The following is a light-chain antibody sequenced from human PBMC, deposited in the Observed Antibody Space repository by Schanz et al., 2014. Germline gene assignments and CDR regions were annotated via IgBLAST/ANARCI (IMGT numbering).Light chain of an antibody. J-gene: IGKJ2*03. V-gene: IGKV3-20*01. Sequence: EIVLTQSPGTLSLSPGERATLSCRASQSVSNNYLAWYQHKPGQTPRLLISDASRRATGIPDRFSGSGSGTDFTLTISRLEPEDFAVYYCHQYGSSLPYSFGQGTKVEIK. CDR3: HQYGSSLPYS. CDR2: DAS. CDR1: QSVSNNY.